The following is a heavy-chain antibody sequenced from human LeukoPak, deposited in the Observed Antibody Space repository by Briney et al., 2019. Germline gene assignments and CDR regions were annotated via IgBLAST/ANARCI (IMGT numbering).Heavy chain of an antibody. Sequence: GGSLRLSCAASGLTVSSTYMSWVRQTPGKGLEWVSVIYSGGSTYYADSVKGRFTISRDNSKNTLYLQMNSLRAEDTAVYYCARDLGLGVIDYWGQGTLVTVSS. CDR3: ARDLGLGVIDY. V-gene: IGHV3-66*01. CDR1: GLTVSSTY. D-gene: IGHD3-16*01. J-gene: IGHJ4*02. CDR2: IYSGGST.